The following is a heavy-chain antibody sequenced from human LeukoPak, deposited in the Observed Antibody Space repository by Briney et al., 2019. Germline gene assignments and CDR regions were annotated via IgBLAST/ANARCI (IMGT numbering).Heavy chain of an antibody. D-gene: IGHD5-24*01. CDR1: GFTFSSYA. V-gene: IGHV3-23*01. CDR3: AKVNWDGYNYFDC. CDR2: VSGSSDAT. J-gene: IGHJ4*02. Sequence: GGSLRPSCAASGFTFSSYAMHWVRQAPGKGLEWVSVVSGSSDATYYAASVKGRFTISRDNSKNTLYLQMNSLRAEDTAVYYCAKVNWDGYNYFDCWGQGTLVTVSS.